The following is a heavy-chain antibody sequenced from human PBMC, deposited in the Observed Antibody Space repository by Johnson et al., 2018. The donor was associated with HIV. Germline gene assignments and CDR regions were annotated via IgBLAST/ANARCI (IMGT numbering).Heavy chain of an antibody. V-gene: IGHV3-30*04. D-gene: IGHD3-16*01. Sequence: QVQLVESGGGVVQPGRSLRLSCAASGFTFSSYAMHWVRQAPDKGLEWVAVISYDGSNKYYADSVKGRFTISRDNSKNTLYLQMNSLRAEDTAVYYCARRGRRADDAFDIWGQGTMVTVSS. J-gene: IGHJ3*02. CDR3: ARRGRRADDAFDI. CDR1: GFTFSSYA. CDR2: ISYDGSNK.